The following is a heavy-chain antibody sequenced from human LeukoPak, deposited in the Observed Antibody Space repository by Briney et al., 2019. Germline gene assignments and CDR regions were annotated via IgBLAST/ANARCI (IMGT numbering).Heavy chain of an antibody. J-gene: IGHJ4*02. CDR3: AKVSRYYDSSGYIDY. V-gene: IGHV3-23*01. CDR2: ISGSGGST. Sequence: GGSLRLSCAASGFTFSSYAMGWVRQAPGKGLEWVSAISGSGGSTYYADSVKGRFTISRDNSKNTLYLQMNSLRAEDTAVYYCAKVSRYYDSSGYIDYWGQGTLVTVSS. CDR1: GFTFSSYA. D-gene: IGHD3-22*01.